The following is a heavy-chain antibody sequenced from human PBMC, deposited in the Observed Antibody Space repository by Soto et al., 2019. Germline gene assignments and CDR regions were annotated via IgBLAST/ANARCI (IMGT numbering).Heavy chain of an antibody. V-gene: IGHV3-66*01. J-gene: IGHJ6*04. CDR1: GFTVSSKY. Sequence: EVQLVESGGGLVQPGGSLRLSCAASGFTVSSKYMSWVRQAPGKGLEWVSLIQSGGRTYYAGSGKGRFTISRDNSQNTLFRQMSSGRVEDTAAYNCTRDVVHCSGGGGYGAPMDAWGKGTSVTASP. CDR2: IQSGGRT. CDR3: TRDVVHCSGGGGYGAPMDA. D-gene: IGHD2-15*01.